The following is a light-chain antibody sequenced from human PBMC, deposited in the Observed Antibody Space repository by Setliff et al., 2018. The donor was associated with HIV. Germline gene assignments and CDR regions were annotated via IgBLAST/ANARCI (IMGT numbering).Light chain of an antibody. Sequence: QSALAQPASVSGSPGQSITISCTGTSGDVGRYNLVSWYQQHPGKPPKLMIYEVSNRPSGVSNRFSGSKSGNTASLTISGLQAEDEADYYCSSYTSSGSYVFGTGTKVTVL. CDR1: SGDVGRYNL. V-gene: IGLV2-14*02. CDR3: SSYTSSGSYV. J-gene: IGLJ1*01. CDR2: EVS.